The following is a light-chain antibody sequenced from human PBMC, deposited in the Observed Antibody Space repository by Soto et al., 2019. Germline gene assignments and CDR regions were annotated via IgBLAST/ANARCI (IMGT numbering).Light chain of an antibody. CDR2: GAS. V-gene: IGKV4-1*01. Sequence: DIVMTQSPDSLAVSLGERATINCKSSQSVLYSSNNKNFLTWLQQKPGQAPKVLIYGASTRESGVPDRFSGSGSGTDFPLTITSLQAEDVAVYYCQQYYTAPYTFGQGTKLEIK. J-gene: IGKJ2*01. CDR1: QSVLYSSNNKNF. CDR3: QQYYTAPYT.